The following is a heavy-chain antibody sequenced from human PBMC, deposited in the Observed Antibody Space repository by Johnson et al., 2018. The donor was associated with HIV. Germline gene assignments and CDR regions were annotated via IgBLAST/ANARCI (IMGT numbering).Heavy chain of an antibody. J-gene: IGHJ3*02. V-gene: IGHV3-7*01. Sequence: VQLVESGGGVVQPGRSLRLSCAASGFTFSSYGMHWVRQAPGKGLEWVANIKEDVSEKYYVDSVRGRFTISRDNAKNSLYLQMDSLRPGDSAVYYCARDGVYSSPHDAFDIWGQGTMVTVSP. CDR3: ARDGVYSSPHDAFDI. CDR2: IKEDVSEK. CDR1: GFTFSSYG. D-gene: IGHD6-13*01.